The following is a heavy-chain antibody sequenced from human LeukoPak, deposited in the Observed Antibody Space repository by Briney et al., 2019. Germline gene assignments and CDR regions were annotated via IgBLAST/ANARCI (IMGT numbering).Heavy chain of an antibody. CDR3: ASSIGGYNWFDS. J-gene: IGHJ5*01. V-gene: IGHV3-74*01. D-gene: IGHD3-16*01. CDR2: INSDGTTA. Sequence: PGGSLRLSCAASGFTFSSYWMHWVRQAPGKGLVWVSRINSDGTTATYADFVKGRFTISRDNAKNTLDLQMNSLRGEDTAVYYCASSIGGYNWFDSWGQGTLVTVSS. CDR1: GFTFSSYW.